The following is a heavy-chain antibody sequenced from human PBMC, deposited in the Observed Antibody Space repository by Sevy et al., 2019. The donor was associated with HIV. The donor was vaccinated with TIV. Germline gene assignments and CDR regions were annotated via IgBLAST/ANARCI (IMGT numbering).Heavy chain of an antibody. Sequence: SETLSLTCAVYGGSFSGYYWSWIRQPPGKGLEWIGEINHSGNTNYNPSLKSRVTISVDTSKNQFSLKLSSVTAADTAVYYCARGFSGATQFDYWGQGTLVTVSS. CDR3: ARGFSGATQFDY. D-gene: IGHD2-15*01. CDR2: INHSGNT. CDR1: GGSFSGYY. J-gene: IGHJ4*02. V-gene: IGHV4-34*01.